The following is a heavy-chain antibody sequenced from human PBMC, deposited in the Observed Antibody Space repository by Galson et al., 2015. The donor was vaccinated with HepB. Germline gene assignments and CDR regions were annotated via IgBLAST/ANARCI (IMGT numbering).Heavy chain of an antibody. D-gene: IGHD2-2*02. CDR1: GGSISSSNW. CDR2: IYHSGST. Sequence: ETLSLTCAVSGGSISSSNWWSWVRQPPGKGLEWVGEIYHSGSTNYNPSLKSRVTISVDKSKNQFSLKLSSVTAADTAVYYCARAVVPAAIYDYYYMDVWGKGTTVTVSS. J-gene: IGHJ6*03. CDR3: ARAVVPAAIYDYYYMDV. V-gene: IGHV4-4*02.